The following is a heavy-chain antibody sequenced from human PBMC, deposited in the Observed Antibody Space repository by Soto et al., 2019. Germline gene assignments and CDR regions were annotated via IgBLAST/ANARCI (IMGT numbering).Heavy chain of an antibody. Sequence: PGGSLRLSCTASRFTFGDYAMSWFRQAPGKGLEWVGFIRTKAYGGTTEYAASVKGRFTISRDDSKSIAYLQMNSLKTEDTAVYYCTRFSTSCYNCYYYYCTDVWGQGTTVTVSS. CDR3: TRFSTSCYNCYYYYCTDV. CDR2: IRTKAYGGTT. D-gene: IGHD2-2*02. CDR1: RFTFGDYA. J-gene: IGHJ6*02. V-gene: IGHV3-49*03.